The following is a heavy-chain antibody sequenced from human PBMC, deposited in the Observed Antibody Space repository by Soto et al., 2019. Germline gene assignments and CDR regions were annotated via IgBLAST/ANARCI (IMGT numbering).Heavy chain of an antibody. Sequence: PSQTLSLTCAISGDSVSSNNAAWSWIRQSPSRGLEWLGRTYYRSRWYNDYAVSVKSRITVNPDTSKNQFSLQLTSVTPEDTAVYYCAGTTSHYWYYMDVWGKGTTVTVSS. CDR3: AGTTSHYWYYMDV. J-gene: IGHJ6*03. CDR2: TYYRSRWYN. CDR1: GDSVSSNNAA. D-gene: IGHD1-7*01. V-gene: IGHV6-1*01.